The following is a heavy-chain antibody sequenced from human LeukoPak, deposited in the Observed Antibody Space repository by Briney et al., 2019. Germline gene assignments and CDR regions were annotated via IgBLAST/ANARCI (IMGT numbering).Heavy chain of an antibody. D-gene: IGHD3-10*01. V-gene: IGHV4-39*01. Sequence: SETLSLTCTLSLGSISSNNYYWGWIRQSPGEWLGWIASIYYTWSPYYTPSLGSRFTISGDTSKNQFSLKLRSVTAADTAVYYCARHVGGFYGSGLWAFDIWGQGTMVTVSS. CDR3: ARHVGGFYGSGLWAFDI. CDR1: LGSISSNNYY. J-gene: IGHJ3*02. CDR2: IYYTWSP.